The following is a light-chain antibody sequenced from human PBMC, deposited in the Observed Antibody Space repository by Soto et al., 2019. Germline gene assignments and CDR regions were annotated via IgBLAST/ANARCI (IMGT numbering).Light chain of an antibody. Sequence: ALTQPPSASGSPGQSVTISCTGTSSDVGGYNYVSWYQQHPGKAPKLIIYEVNKRPSGVPARFSGSKSGNTASLTVSGLQAEDEADYYCSSHAGSNHVVFGGGTKLTVL. CDR2: EVN. CDR1: SSDVGGYNY. J-gene: IGLJ2*01. V-gene: IGLV2-8*01. CDR3: SSHAGSNHVV.